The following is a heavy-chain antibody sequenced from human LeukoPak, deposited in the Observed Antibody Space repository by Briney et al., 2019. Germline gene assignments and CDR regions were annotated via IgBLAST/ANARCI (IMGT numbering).Heavy chain of an antibody. V-gene: IGHV1-24*01. Sequence: ASVKVSCKVSGYTLTELSMHWVRQAPGKGLEWMGGFDPEDGETIYAQKFQGRVTMTEDTSTDTAYMELSSLRSEDTAVYYCATDSGRRSGLTMNFDYWGQGTLVTVSS. CDR2: FDPEDGET. J-gene: IGHJ4*02. CDR1: GYTLTELS. CDR3: ATDSGRRSGLTMNFDY. D-gene: IGHD3-10*01.